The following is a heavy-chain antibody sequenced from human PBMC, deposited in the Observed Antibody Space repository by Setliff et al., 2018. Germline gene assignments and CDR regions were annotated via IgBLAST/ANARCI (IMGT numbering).Heavy chain of an antibody. CDR2: INPKTGGT. D-gene: IGHD3-16*02. V-gene: IGHV1-2*02. Sequence: ASVKVSCKASGYTFVGYYLHWVRQAPGQGLEWMGWINPKTGGTNYAQKFQGRVTMTREASINTAYMHLGSLKSDDMAVYYCAREPYDYIWGSYRLPYFDHWGQGVLVTDSS. CDR1: GYTFVGYY. J-gene: IGHJ4*02. CDR3: AREPYDYIWGSYRLPYFDH.